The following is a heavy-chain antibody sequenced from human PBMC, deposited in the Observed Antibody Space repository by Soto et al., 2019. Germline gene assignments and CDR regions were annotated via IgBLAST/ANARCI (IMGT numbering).Heavy chain of an antibody. CDR3: ARGQFYDFWSGYYLDY. Sequence: QVPLVQSGAEMKTPGSSVRVSCTASGGTFGKSVISWVRQAPGQGLEWMGGIIPIFGATHYAQKFQGRVTITADEFTTTAYMGLSSLQSEDTAVYYCARGQFYDFWSGYYLDYWGQGTLVTVSS. D-gene: IGHD3-3*01. CDR2: IIPIFGAT. J-gene: IGHJ4*02. CDR1: GGTFGKSV. V-gene: IGHV1-69*01.